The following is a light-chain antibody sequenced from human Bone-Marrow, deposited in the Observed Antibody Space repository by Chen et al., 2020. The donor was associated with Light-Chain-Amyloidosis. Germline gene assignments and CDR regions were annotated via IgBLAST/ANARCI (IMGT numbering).Light chain of an antibody. V-gene: IGLV3-21*02. CDR1: NIGSTS. J-gene: IGLJ3*02. CDR2: DDS. Sequence: SYVLTQPSSVSVAPGQTATIACGGNNIGSTSLHWYQQTPGQAPLLVVYDDSDRPSGIPERLSGSNSGSTATLTISRVEAGDEADYYCQVWDRSSDRPVFGGGTKMTVL. CDR3: QVWDRSSDRPV.